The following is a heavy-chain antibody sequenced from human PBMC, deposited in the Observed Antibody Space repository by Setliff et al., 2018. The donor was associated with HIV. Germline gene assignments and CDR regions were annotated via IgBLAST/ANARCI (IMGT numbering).Heavy chain of an antibody. J-gene: IGHJ6*02. D-gene: IGHD3-10*01. V-gene: IGHV4-34*01. Sequence: SETLSLTCVVSGESFRGHFWTWIRQTPGKGLQWIGEIRHSGNTNYNPSLKSRVTISVDTSKNQFSLKLSSVTAADTAVYYCARSMKGTYHYGMDVWGQGTTVTVSS. CDR2: IRHSGNT. CDR1: GESFRGHF. CDR3: ARSMKGTYHYGMDV.